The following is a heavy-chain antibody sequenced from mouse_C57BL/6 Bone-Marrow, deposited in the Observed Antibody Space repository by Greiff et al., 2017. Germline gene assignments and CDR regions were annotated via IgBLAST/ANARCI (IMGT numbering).Heavy chain of an antibody. CDR1: GYTFTSYW. CDR3: ARNAPCYYGNYGAWLAY. J-gene: IGHJ3*01. CDR2: IHPNSGST. V-gene: IGHV1-64*01. Sequence: QVQLQQPGAELVKPGASVKLSCKASGYTFTSYWMHWVKQRPGQGLEWIGMIHPNSGSTNYNEKFKSKATLTVDKSSSTAYMQLSSLTSVDSAVYYCARNAPCYYGNYGAWLAYWGQGTLVTVSA. D-gene: IGHD2-1*01.